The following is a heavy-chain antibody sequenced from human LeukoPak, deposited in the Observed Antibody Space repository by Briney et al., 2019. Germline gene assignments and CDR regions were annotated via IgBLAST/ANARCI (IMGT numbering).Heavy chain of an antibody. J-gene: IGHJ6*03. CDR3: AKDSDCPSAGCYDYYYYYMDV. CDR2: IRNDGSYK. V-gene: IGHV3-30*02. Sequence: GRSLRLSCAASGFIFSSYGMHWVRQPPGKGLEWVAFIRNDGSYKYYADSVKGRFTISRDNSKNTLYLQMNSLRAEDTSVYYCAKDSDCPSAGCYDYYYYYMDVWGKGTTVTVSS. CDR1: GFIFSSYG. D-gene: IGHD2-2*01.